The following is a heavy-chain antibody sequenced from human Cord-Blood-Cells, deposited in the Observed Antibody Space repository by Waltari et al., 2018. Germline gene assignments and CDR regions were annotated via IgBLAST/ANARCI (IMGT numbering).Heavy chain of an antibody. CDR1: GGSVSSGSYY. Sequence: QVQLQESGPGLVKPSETLSLTCTVSGGSVSSGSYYWSWIRQPPGKGLEWIGYIYYSGSTNYNPALKSRVTISVDTSKNQFSLKLSSVTAADTAVYYCVRAPGYCSSTSCYYFDYWGQGTLVTVSS. V-gene: IGHV4-61*01. D-gene: IGHD2-2*03. CDR2: IYYSGST. CDR3: VRAPGYCSSTSCYYFDY. J-gene: IGHJ4*02.